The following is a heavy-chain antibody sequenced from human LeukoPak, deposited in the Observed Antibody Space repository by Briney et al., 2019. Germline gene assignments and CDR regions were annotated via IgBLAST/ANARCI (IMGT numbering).Heavy chain of an antibody. J-gene: IGHJ5*02. CDR2: ISGSGGST. D-gene: IGHD1-1*01. V-gene: IGHV3-23*01. Sequence: GGSLRLSCATSGFTFSSYAMSWVRQAPGKGLEWVSAISGSGGSTYYADSVKGRFTISRDNSKNTLYLQMNSLRAEDTAVYYCAKDPTTGTTPNWFDPWGQGTLVTVSS. CDR1: GFTFSSYA. CDR3: AKDPTTGTTPNWFDP.